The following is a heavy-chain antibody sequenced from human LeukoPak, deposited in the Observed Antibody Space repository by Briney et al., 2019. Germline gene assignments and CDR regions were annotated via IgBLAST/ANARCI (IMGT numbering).Heavy chain of an antibody. J-gene: IGHJ4*02. Sequence: SETLSLTCAVSGFSINNNYWSWIRQPPGKGLEWVGYVYYSGSTKYNPSLKGRVTMSVDTSKNQFSLRLSSLTAADTAVYYCAGYQRTGLSATGLDYWGQGTLVTVSS. CDR1: GFSINNNY. CDR2: VYYSGST. D-gene: IGHD2-2*01. V-gene: IGHV4-59*01. CDR3: AGYQRTGLSATGLDY.